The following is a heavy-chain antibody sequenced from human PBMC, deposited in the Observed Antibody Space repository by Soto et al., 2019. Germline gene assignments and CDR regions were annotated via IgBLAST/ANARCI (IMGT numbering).Heavy chain of an antibody. Sequence: QVQLVQSGAEVKKPGSSVKVSCKASGGTFSSYAISWVRQAPGQGLEWMGGIIPIFGTANYAQKFQGRVTITADESTSTAYMELSSLRSEDTAVYYCAREEGGLGYAAPERFDYWGQGTLVTVSS. V-gene: IGHV1-69*12. D-gene: IGHD2-15*01. CDR2: IIPIFGTA. CDR3: AREEGGLGYAAPERFDY. J-gene: IGHJ4*02. CDR1: GGTFSSYA.